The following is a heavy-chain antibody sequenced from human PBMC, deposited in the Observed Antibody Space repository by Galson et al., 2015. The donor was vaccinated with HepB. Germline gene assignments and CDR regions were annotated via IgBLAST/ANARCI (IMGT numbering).Heavy chain of an antibody. D-gene: IGHD3-22*01. CDR3: ARDDSSGYHGDY. V-gene: IGHV3-53*01. Sequence: SLRLSCAASGFSVSSNYMTWVRQAPGKGLEWVSVIYSGGNTYYADSVKGRFTISRDNSKNTLYLQMNSLRAEDTAVYYCARDDSSGYHGDYWGQGTLVTVSS. CDR1: GFSVSSNY. CDR2: IYSGGNT. J-gene: IGHJ4*02.